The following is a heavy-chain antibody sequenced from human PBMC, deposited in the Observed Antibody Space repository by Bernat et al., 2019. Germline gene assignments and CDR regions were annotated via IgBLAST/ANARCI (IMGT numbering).Heavy chain of an antibody. Sequence: QVQLVESGGGVVQPGGSLRLSCTASGFTFSTYSLHWVRQAPDKGLEWVAFIQNDGSDKYYADFVKGRFTISRDNSKNTLYLQMNSLRAEDTAVYHCARAPVWFGEWYFDLWGRGTLVTVSS. J-gene: IGHJ2*01. CDR1: GFTFSTYS. D-gene: IGHD3-10*01. V-gene: IGHV3-30*02. CDR3: ARAPVWFGEWYFDL. CDR2: IQNDGSDK.